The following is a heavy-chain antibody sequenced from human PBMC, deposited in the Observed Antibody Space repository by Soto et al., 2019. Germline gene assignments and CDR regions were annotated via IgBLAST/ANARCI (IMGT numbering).Heavy chain of an antibody. D-gene: IGHD1-1*01. Sequence: ASVKVSCKASGYSFTKYHMHWVRQAPGQGLEWMGWINPGSGVTNQAQKFQGRVTMTRDTSITTTYMELNSLTSDDTAVYYCARVAGHKNARFDTWGQGALVTVS. CDR3: ARVAGHKNARFDT. V-gene: IGHV1-2*02. CDR1: GYSFTKYH. CDR2: INPGSGVT. J-gene: IGHJ4*02.